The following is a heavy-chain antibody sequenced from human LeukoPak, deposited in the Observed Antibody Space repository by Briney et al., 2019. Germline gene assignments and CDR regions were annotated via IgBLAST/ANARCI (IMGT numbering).Heavy chain of an antibody. V-gene: IGHV4-30-4*08. CDR3: ARGSGDYYDSSGYYIDAFDI. CDR1: GFTVSSNY. D-gene: IGHD3-22*01. Sequence: LRLSCAASGFTVSSNYMSWVRQAPGKGLEWIGYIYYSGSTYYNPSLKSRVTISVDTSKNQFSLKLSSVTAADTAVYYCARGSGDYYDSSGYYIDAFDIWGQGTMVTVSS. J-gene: IGHJ3*02. CDR2: IYYSGST.